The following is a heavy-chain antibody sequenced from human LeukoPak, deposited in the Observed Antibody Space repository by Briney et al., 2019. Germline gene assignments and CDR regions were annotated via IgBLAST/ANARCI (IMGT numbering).Heavy chain of an antibody. CDR1: GGSISSSTYY. CDR2: INHSGST. V-gene: IGHV4-39*07. Sequence: PSETLSLTCTVSGGSISSSTYYWGWIRQPPGKGLEWIGEINHSGSTNYNPSLKSRVTISVDTSKNQFSLKLSSVTAADTAVYYCARGFGTAPYDSSGYYPPDAFDIWGQGTMVTVSS. D-gene: IGHD3-22*01. J-gene: IGHJ3*02. CDR3: ARGFGTAPYDSSGYYPPDAFDI.